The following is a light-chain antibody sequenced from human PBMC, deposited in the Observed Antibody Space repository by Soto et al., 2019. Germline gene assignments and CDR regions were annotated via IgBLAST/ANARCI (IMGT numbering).Light chain of an antibody. CDR2: DAS. J-gene: IGKJ4*01. CDR3: QQRSNWLT. CDR1: QGVSSY. V-gene: IGKV3D-11*01. Sequence: TQSPSSLSLSPGERATLSCRASQGVSSYLAWYQQKPGQAPRLLIYDASNRATGIPARFSGSGPGTDFTLTISSLEPEDFAVYYCQQRSNWLTFGGGTKVDI.